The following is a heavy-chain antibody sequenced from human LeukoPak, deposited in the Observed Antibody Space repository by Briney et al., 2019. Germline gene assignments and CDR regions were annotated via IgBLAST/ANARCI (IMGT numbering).Heavy chain of an antibody. Sequence: SETLSLTCPVSGGSISSYYWSWIRQPPGKGLEWIGYIYYSGSTNYNPSLKSRVTISVDTSKNQFSLKLSSVTAADTAVYYCARTIRTRGIAAAGHFDLWGRGTLVTVSS. D-gene: IGHD6-13*01. V-gene: IGHV4-59*01. J-gene: IGHJ2*01. CDR3: ARTIRTRGIAAAGHFDL. CDR2: IYYSGST. CDR1: GGSISSYY.